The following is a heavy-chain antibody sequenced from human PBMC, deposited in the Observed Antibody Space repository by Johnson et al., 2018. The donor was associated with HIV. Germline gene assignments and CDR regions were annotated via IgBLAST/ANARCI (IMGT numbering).Heavy chain of an antibody. CDR2: ITGSGGT. V-gene: IGHV3-23*04. J-gene: IGHJ3*02. Sequence: VKLVESGGGLVQAGGSLRLSCAASGFTFNSYVMSWVRQAPGKGLEWVSSITGSGGTYYADSVKGRFTISRDNSKNTLYLQMTSLRAEDTAVYYCARDKGLKVTAHTHYFAFDIWGQGTMVTVSS. CDR3: ARDKGLKVTAHTHYFAFDI. D-gene: IGHD2-21*02. CDR1: GFTFNSYV.